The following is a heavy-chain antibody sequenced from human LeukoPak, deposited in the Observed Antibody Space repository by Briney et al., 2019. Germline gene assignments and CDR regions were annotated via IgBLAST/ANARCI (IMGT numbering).Heavy chain of an antibody. CDR3: AKVGLGNTAIHI. V-gene: IGHV1-8*01. D-gene: IGHD3/OR15-3a*01. Sequence: ASVNVSCKASGYTFPNYDINWVRQAPGQGLEWMGWMNFNSGSTDYAQKFQGRVTMTRNTAISTVYMELSSLKSEDTAIYYCAKVGLGNTAIHIWGQGTMVTVSS. J-gene: IGHJ3*02. CDR2: MNFNSGST. CDR1: GYTFPNYD.